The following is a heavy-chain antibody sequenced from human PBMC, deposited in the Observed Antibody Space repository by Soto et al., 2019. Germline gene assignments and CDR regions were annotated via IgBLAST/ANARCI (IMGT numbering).Heavy chain of an antibody. CDR1: GGSISSYY. CDR3: ARDSTMVRSRGMDV. CDR2: IYYSGST. D-gene: IGHD3-10*01. J-gene: IGHJ6*02. Sequence: SETLSLTCTVSGGSISSYYWSWIRQPPGKGLEWIGYIYYSGSTNYNPSLKSRVTISVDTSKNQFSLKLSSVTAADTAVYYCARDSTMVRSRGMDVWGQGTTVTVSS. V-gene: IGHV4-59*01.